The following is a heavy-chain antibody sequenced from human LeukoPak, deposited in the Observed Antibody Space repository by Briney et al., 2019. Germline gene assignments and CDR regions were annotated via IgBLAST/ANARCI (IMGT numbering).Heavy chain of an antibody. CDR3: ARHSDVIGAI. D-gene: IGHD3-10*01. CDR2: FYPRHSDT. Sequence: GESLRISCKASGYTFPHQWIGWVRQMSGSGLEGMGIFYPRHSDTIYRPSFQGHVTISADTSINTAYLEWSSLEASDTAIYYCARHSDVIGAIWGQGTLVTVSS. V-gene: IGHV5-51*01. J-gene: IGHJ4*02. CDR1: GYTFPHQW.